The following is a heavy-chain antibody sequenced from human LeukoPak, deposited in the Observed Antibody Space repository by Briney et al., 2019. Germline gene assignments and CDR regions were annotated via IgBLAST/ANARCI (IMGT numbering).Heavy chain of an antibody. CDR1: GGSVSSGSYY. CDR2: IYYSGST. J-gene: IGHJ6*03. Sequence: SETLSLTCTVSGGSVSSGSYYWSWIRQPPGKGLEWIGYIYYSGSTKYNPSLKSRVTISIDTSKNQFSLKLSSVTAADTAMYYCAGVVGGSYSMDVWGQGTTVTVSS. V-gene: IGHV4-61*01. CDR3: AGVVGGSYSMDV. D-gene: IGHD1-26*01.